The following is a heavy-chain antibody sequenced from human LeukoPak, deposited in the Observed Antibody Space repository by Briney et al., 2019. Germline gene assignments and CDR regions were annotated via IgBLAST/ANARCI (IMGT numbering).Heavy chain of an antibody. CDR2: ITFDGVSQ. CDR3: ARSYDYGADY. Sequence: PGGSLRLSCAASEFTFSDHAMHWVRQAPGKGLEWVAGITFDGVSQYYAGSVKGRFTISRDNSRNSLYLQMNSLRAEDTAVYYCARSYDYGADYWGQGTLVTVSS. D-gene: IGHD4-17*01. J-gene: IGHJ4*02. CDR1: EFTFSDHA. V-gene: IGHV3-30-3*01.